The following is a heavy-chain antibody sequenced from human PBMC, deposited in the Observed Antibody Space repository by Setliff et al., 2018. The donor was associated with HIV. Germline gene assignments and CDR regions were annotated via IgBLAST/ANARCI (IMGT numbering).Heavy chain of an antibody. CDR3: ARFKYYYDSSGYFYNWFDP. V-gene: IGHV4-4*07. CDR2: IYTSGST. Sequence: SETLSLTCTVSGGSISSYYWSWIRQPAGKGLEWIGRIYTSGSTNYNPSRKSRVTMSVDTSKNQFSLKLSSVTAADTAVYYCARFKYYYDSSGYFYNWFDPWGQGTLVTVSS. D-gene: IGHD3-22*01. CDR1: GGSISSYY. J-gene: IGHJ5*02.